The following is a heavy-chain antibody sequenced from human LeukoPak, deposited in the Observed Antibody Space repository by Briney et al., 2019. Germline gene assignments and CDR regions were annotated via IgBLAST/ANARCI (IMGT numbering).Heavy chain of an antibody. D-gene: IGHD3-22*01. CDR3: ARVIAAPNWLDP. CDR1: GGSISNYY. V-gene: IGHV4-59*08. CDR2: IYYSGST. Sequence: SETLSLTCSVSGGSISNYYWTWIRQPPGKGLEWIGYIYYSGSTNYNPSLSSRVTMSLDASKNQFSLKLSSVTAADAAVYYCARVIAAPNWLDPWGQGILVSVSS. J-gene: IGHJ5*02.